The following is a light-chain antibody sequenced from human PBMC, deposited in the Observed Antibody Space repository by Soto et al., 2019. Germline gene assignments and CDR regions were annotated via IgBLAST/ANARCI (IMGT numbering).Light chain of an antibody. V-gene: IGKV3-15*01. CDR3: QKYNNWPPT. Sequence: EIVMTQSPATLSVSPGERATLSCRASQSVSTNLAWYQQKPGQAPRLLIYGFSSTRATGIPARFSASGSGAEFTLTISSLQSEDFALYFCQKYNNWPPTFGQGTKVEIK. CDR2: GFSS. J-gene: IGKJ1*01. CDR1: QSVSTN.